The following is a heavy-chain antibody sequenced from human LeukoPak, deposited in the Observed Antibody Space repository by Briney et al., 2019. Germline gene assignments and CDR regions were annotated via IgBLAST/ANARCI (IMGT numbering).Heavy chain of an antibody. J-gene: IGHJ4*02. V-gene: IGHV3-23*01. Sequence: GGSLRVSCAASGFTFSSYAMSWVRQAPGKGLEWVSAISGSGGSTYYADSVKGRFTISRDNSKNTLYLQMNSLRAEDTAVYYCAKGSLIVVVPAAKLDYWGQGTLVTVSS. CDR3: AKGSLIVVVPAAKLDY. CDR1: GFTFSSYA. D-gene: IGHD2-2*01. CDR2: ISGSGGST.